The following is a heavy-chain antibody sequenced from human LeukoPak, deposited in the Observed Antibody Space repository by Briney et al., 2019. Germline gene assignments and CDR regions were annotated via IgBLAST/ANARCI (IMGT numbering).Heavy chain of an antibody. D-gene: IGHD4-17*01. CDR3: ATRGPVTPGAFDI. CDR1: GYTLTELS. Sequence: GASVKVSCKVSGYTLTELSMHWVRQAPGKGLEWMGGFDPEDGETIYAQKFQGRVTMTEDTSTDTTYMELSSLRSEDTAVYYCATRGPVTPGAFDIWGQGTMVTVSS. CDR2: FDPEDGET. V-gene: IGHV1-24*01. J-gene: IGHJ3*02.